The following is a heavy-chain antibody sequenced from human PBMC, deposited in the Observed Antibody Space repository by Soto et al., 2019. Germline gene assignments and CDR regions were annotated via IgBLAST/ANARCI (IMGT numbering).Heavy chain of an antibody. Sequence: ASVKVSCKASGYTFTGYYMHGLRQAPGQGLEWMGWINPNSGGTNYAQKFQGTVTMTRDTYISTAYMELNRLRSDDTAVYYCAVIAAGIAFDYWGQGTLVTVSS. J-gene: IGHJ4*02. CDR3: AVIAAGIAFDY. CDR1: GYTFTGYY. CDR2: INPNSGGT. V-gene: IGHV1-2*02. D-gene: IGHD6-13*01.